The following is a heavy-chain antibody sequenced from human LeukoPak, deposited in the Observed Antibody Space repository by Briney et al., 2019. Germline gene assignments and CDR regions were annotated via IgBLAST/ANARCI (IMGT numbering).Heavy chain of an antibody. J-gene: IGHJ4*02. V-gene: IGHV1-2*02. CDR1: GYTFTAAYN. CDR3: ARDPRGTYDY. Sequence: ASVKVSCKASGYTFTAAYNIHWLRQAPGQGPEFMGWINPSSGDTRYAQKFQGRATVTRDTVISTAYMELSSLTSDDTAVYYCARDPRGTYDYWGQGTLATVSS. D-gene: IGHD5-12*01. CDR2: INPSSGDT.